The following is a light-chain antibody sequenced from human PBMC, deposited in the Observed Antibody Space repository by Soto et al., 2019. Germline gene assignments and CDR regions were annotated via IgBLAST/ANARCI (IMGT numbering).Light chain of an antibody. Sequence: EIVLTQSPGTRSLSPGERATLSCRASQSVYSSYLAWYQQKPGQAPRLLIYGASSRVTGIPDRFTGSGSGTDFTLIITRLEPEDFAVYYCQQYGSSPLTFGGGTKVEIK. J-gene: IGKJ4*01. CDR3: QQYGSSPLT. CDR2: GAS. V-gene: IGKV3-20*01. CDR1: QSVYSSY.